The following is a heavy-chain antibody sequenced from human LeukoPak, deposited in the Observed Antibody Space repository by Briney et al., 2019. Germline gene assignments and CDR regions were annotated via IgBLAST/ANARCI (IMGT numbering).Heavy chain of an antibody. D-gene: IGHD1-14*01. J-gene: IGHJ4*02. Sequence: SETLSLTCAVYGGSFSDYYCTWLRQPPGKGLEWIGEINHSGSTHYNPSPKSRVTISIGTSKNQFSLKLNSVTAADTAVYYCARGRTGEIDYWGQGTLVTASS. CDR1: GGSFSDYY. CDR3: ARGRTGEIDY. V-gene: IGHV4-34*01. CDR2: INHSGST.